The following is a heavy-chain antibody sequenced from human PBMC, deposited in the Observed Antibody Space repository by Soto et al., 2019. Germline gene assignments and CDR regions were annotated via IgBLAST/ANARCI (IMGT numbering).Heavy chain of an antibody. CDR1: RDPTRTHN. CDR2: IYETGST. Sequence: PSGTLSLTCAVSRDPTRTHNGGWILQTPGKGLEWIGYIYETGSTSYNPSLNSRVTISLDRSTKQLSLKLSSATAADTAMYHCVRQGIGPLHGVVDVWGRGTTVTVSS. V-gene: IGHV4-59*08. J-gene: IGHJ6*02. CDR3: VRQGIGPLHGVVDV. D-gene: IGHD3-10*01.